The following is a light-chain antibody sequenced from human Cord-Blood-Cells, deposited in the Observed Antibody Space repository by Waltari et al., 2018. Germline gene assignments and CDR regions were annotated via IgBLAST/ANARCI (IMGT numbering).Light chain of an antibody. V-gene: IGLV1-51*02. CDR2: ENN. J-gene: IGLJ3*02. Sequence: QSVLTQPPSVSAAPGQKVTISCSGSSSNIGANYVSWYQQLPGTAPKLLIYENNKRPSGIPDRFSGSKSGTSATLGITGLQTGDEADYYCGTWDSSLSANWVFGGGTKLTVL. CDR3: GTWDSSLSANWV. CDR1: SSNIGANY.